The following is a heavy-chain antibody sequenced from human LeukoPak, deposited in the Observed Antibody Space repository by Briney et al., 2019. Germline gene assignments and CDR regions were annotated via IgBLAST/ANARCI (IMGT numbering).Heavy chain of an antibody. CDR3: AKVGSGWYGVDY. V-gene: IGHV3-30*02. CDR1: GFNLSIYG. D-gene: IGHD6-19*01. J-gene: IGHJ4*02. Sequence: EGSLRLSCATSGFNLSIYGIHWVRQAPGKGLEWVAFIRYDGTHQDYADSVEGRFTVSRDNSKNILYAQMNSLRLEDTAVYYCAKVGSGWYGVDYWGQGTLVTVSS. CDR2: IRYDGTHQ.